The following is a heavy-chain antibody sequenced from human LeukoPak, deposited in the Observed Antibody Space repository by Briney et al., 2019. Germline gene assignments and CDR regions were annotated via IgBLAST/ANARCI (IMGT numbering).Heavy chain of an antibody. Sequence: SQTLSLTCAISGDSVSSNSAAWNWIRQSPSRGLEWLGRTYYRSKWYNDYAVSVKSRITINPDTSKHQFSLQLNSVTPEDTAVYYCARAGYNSRAYYYYGMDVWGQGTTVTVSS. CDR2: TYYRSKWYN. J-gene: IGHJ6*02. CDR1: GDSVSSNSAA. D-gene: IGHD5-24*01. CDR3: ARAGYNSRAYYYYGMDV. V-gene: IGHV6-1*01.